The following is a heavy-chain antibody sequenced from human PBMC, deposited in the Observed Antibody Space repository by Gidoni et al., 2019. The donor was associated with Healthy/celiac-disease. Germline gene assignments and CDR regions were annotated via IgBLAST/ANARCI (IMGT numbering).Heavy chain of an antibody. CDR3: ARGWDLLFSFDD. J-gene: IGHJ4*02. CDR2: LNAGNGNT. Sequence: QVQLVQSGAEVKKPGASVKVSCQASAYTFTSYGIHLVRQAPGQRLEWMGWLNAGNGNTKYSKKFQGRVTITRDTYASTVYMELSSLRSEDSAVYFCARGWDLLFSFDDWGQGTLVTVSS. V-gene: IGHV1-3*01. D-gene: IGHD1-26*01. CDR1: AYTFTSYG.